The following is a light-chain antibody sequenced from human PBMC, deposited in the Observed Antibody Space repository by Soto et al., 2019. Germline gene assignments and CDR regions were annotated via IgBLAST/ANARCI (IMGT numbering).Light chain of an antibody. V-gene: IGLV1-40*01. J-gene: IGLJ3*02. CDR3: QSYDSSLSGWV. CDR1: SSNIGAGYD. Sequence: QSVLTQPPSVSGAPGQRVTISCTGSSSNIGAGYDVHWYQQLPGTAPKLLIYGNSDRPSRVPDRFSGSQSGTSASLAITGLQAEDEADYYCQSYDSSLSGWVFGGGTKLTVL. CDR2: GNS.